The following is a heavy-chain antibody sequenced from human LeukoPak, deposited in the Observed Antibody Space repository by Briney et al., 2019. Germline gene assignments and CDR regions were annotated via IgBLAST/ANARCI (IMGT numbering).Heavy chain of an antibody. Sequence: PGGSLRLSCAASGFTFSSYGMHWVRQAPGKGLEWVAVISYDGSNKYYADSVKGRFTISRDNSENTLYLQMNSLRAEDTAVYYCAKSPRGYSYGSAGYWGQGTLVTVSS. D-gene: IGHD5-18*01. V-gene: IGHV3-30*18. J-gene: IGHJ4*02. CDR1: GFTFSSYG. CDR3: AKSPRGYSYGSAGY. CDR2: ISYDGSNK.